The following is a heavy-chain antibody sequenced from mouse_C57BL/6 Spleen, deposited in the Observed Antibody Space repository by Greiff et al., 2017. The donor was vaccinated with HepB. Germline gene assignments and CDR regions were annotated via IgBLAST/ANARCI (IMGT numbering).Heavy chain of an antibody. V-gene: IGHV1-15*01. J-gene: IGHJ3*01. CDR1: GYTFTDYE. CDR3: TRYDGSSSAWFAY. CDR2: IDPETGGT. D-gene: IGHD1-1*01. Sequence: VQLQQSGAELVRPGASVTLSCKASGYTFTDYEMHWVKQTPVHGLEWIGAIDPETGGTAYNQKFKGKAILTADKSSSTAYMELRRLTSEDSAVYYCTRYDGSSSAWFAYWGQRTLVTVSA.